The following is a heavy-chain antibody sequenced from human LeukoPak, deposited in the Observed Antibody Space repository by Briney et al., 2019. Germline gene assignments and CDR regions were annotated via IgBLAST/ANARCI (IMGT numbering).Heavy chain of an antibody. D-gene: IGHD2-2*01. CDR3: ARETDCSSTSCYAGSDY. J-gene: IGHJ4*02. CDR2: INSDGSST. Sequence: EGSLRLSCAASGFTFSSYWMHWVRQAPGKGPVWVSRINSDGSSTSYADSVKGRFTISRDNAKNTLYLQMNSLRAEDTAVYYCARETDCSSTSCYAGSDYWGQGTLVTVSS. CDR1: GFTFSSYW. V-gene: IGHV3-74*01.